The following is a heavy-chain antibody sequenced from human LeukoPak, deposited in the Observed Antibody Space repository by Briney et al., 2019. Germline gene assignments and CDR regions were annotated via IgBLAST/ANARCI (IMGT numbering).Heavy chain of an antibody. CDR2: ISSSSSYI. D-gene: IGHD2-21*02. J-gene: IGHJ3*02. CDR1: GFTFSSYS. V-gene: IGHV3-21*01. Sequence: PGGSLRLSCAASGFTFSSYSMNWVRQAPGKGLEWVSSISSSSSYIYYADSVKGRFTISRDNAKSSLYLQMNSLRAEDTAVYYCARTYCGGDCPPGDDAFDIWGQGTMVTVSS. CDR3: ARTYCGGDCPPGDDAFDI.